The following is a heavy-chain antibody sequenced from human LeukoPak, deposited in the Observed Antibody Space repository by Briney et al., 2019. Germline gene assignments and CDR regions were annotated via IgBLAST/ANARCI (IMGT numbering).Heavy chain of an antibody. CDR1: GFTFSSYG. J-gene: IGHJ6*03. Sequence: GGSLRLSCAASGFTFSSYGMHWVRQAPGKGLEWVAVIWYDGSNKYYADSVKGRFTISRDNSKNTLYLQMNSLRAEDTAVYYCAKDQSRARIYYYYMDVWGKGTTVTVSS. CDR2: IWYDGSNK. V-gene: IGHV3-33*06. CDR3: AKDQSRARIYYYYMDV. D-gene: IGHD5-12*01.